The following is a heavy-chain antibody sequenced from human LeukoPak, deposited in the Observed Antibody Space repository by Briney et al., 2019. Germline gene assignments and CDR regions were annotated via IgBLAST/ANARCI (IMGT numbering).Heavy chain of an antibody. Sequence: SETLSLTCAVYGGSFTGYYWSWIRQPPGKGLEWIGEINHSGSTNYNPSLKSRVTISVDTSKNQFSLKLTSVTAADTAVYYCARGAARRDGYKWGQGTLVTVSS. CDR2: INHSGST. V-gene: IGHV4-34*01. CDR3: ARGAARRDGYK. D-gene: IGHD5-12*01. CDR1: GGSFTGYY. J-gene: IGHJ4*02.